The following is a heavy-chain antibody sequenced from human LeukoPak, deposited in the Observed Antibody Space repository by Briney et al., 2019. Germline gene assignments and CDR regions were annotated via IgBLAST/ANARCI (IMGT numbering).Heavy chain of an antibody. V-gene: IGHV4-39*01. CDR1: GGSISSSSYY. J-gene: IGHJ5*02. Sequence: SETLSLTCTVSGGSISSSSYYWGWIRQPPGKGLEWIGSIYYSGSTYYNPPLKSRVTISVDTSKNQFSLKLSSVTAADTAVYYCARHGPRNNWNADSRGNWFDPWGQGTLVTVSS. CDR2: IYYSGST. CDR3: ARHGPRNNWNADSRGNWFDP. D-gene: IGHD1-20*01.